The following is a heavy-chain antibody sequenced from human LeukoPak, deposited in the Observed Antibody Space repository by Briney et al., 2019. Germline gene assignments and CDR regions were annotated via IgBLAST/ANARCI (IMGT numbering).Heavy chain of an antibody. Sequence: AGGSLRLSCAASGFTFSSYAMSWVRQAPGKGLEWVSAISGSGGSTYYADSVKGRFTISRDNSKNTLFLQVNSLRVEDTAVYYCARDAIRNCSGGSCYYYYSGMDVWGQGTTVTVSS. CDR3: ARDAIRNCSGGSCYYYYSGMDV. CDR1: GFTFSSYA. CDR2: ISGSGGST. J-gene: IGHJ6*02. V-gene: IGHV3-23*01. D-gene: IGHD2-15*01.